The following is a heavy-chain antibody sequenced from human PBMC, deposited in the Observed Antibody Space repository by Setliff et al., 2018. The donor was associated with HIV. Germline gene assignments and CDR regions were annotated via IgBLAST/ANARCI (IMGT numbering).Heavy chain of an antibody. V-gene: IGHV4-61*01. CDR1: GGSVGSGSYY. CDR3: ARGPPFAY. J-gene: IGHJ4*02. Sequence: SETLSLTCSVSGGSVGSGSYYWSWIRQSPGKGLEWLGYIYYSGSTTYNPSLRSRVTISIDTSRDQFFLKLTSVTADDTGIYYCARGPPFAYWGQGLLVTVSS. CDR2: IYYSGST.